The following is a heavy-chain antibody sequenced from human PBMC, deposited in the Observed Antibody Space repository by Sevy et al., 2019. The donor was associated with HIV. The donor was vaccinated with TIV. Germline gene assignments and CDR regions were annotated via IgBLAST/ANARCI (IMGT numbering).Heavy chain of an antibody. CDR2: ISYDGSNK. CDR1: GFTFSSYA. D-gene: IGHD2-15*01. V-gene: IGHV3-30-3*01. CDR3: ASPRGSGGRRSFDY. Sequence: GGSLRLSCAASGFTFSSYAMHWVRQAPGKGLEWVAVISYDGSNKYYADSVKGRFTISRDNSKNTLYLQMNSLRAEDTAVSYCASPRGSGGRRSFDYWGQGTLVTVSS. J-gene: IGHJ4*02.